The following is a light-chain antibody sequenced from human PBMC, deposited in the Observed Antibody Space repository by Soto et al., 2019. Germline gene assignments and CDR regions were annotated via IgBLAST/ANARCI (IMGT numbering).Light chain of an antibody. CDR2: DAS. CDR3: QQYATSFRT. CDR1: QSVSNNF. Sequence: EIVLTQSPGTLSLSPGERATFSCRSSQSVSNNFLAWYQQKPGQAPRLLISDASSRATGIPERFSGSGSGTDFTLTISSLEPEDFVVYYCQQYATSFRTFGQGTKVEIK. J-gene: IGKJ1*01. V-gene: IGKV3-20*01.